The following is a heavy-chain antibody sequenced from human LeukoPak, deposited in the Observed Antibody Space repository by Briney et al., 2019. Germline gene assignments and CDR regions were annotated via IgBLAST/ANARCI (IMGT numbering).Heavy chain of an antibody. D-gene: IGHD6-13*01. CDR3: AREKRYSSSRSFDY. CDR1: GGSISSYY. Sequence: SETLSLTCTVSGGSISSYYWSWIRQPAGKGLEWIGRIYTRGSSNYNPSLKSRVTTSVDTSKNQFSLKLSSVTAADTAVYYCAREKRYSSSRSFDYWGQGTLVTVSS. CDR2: IYTRGSS. J-gene: IGHJ4*02. V-gene: IGHV4-4*07.